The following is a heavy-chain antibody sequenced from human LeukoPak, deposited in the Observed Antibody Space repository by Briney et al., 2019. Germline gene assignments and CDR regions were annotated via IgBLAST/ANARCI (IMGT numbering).Heavy chain of an antibody. CDR3: AKDGGYYFDY. Sequence: GGSLRLSCAASGITFSSYGMHWVRQAPGKGLEWVAFIRYDGTNKNYADSVKGRFTVSRDNSKNTLYLQMNSLRAEDTSVYYCAKDGGYYFDYWGQGTLVTVSS. CDR1: GITFSSYG. CDR2: IRYDGTNK. J-gene: IGHJ4*02. V-gene: IGHV3-30*02. D-gene: IGHD3-3*01.